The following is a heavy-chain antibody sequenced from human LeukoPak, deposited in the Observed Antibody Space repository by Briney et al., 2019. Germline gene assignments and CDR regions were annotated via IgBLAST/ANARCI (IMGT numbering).Heavy chain of an antibody. CDR3: ARTPHPPGYSYGTRLGEYFDY. CDR2: IYYSGST. CDR1: GGSFSGYY. D-gene: IGHD5-18*01. Sequence: SETLSLTCAVYGGSFSGYYWSWIRQPPGKGLEWIGYIYYSGSTNYNPSLKSRVTISVDTSKNQFSLKLSSVTAADTAVYYCARTPHPPGYSYGTRLGEYFDYWGQGTLVTVSS. J-gene: IGHJ4*02. V-gene: IGHV4-59*08.